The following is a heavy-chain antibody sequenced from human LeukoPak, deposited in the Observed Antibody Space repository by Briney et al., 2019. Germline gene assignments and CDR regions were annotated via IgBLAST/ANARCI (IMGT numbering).Heavy chain of an antibody. CDR1: GYNFISYY. V-gene: IGHV1-46*01. Sequence: GASVKVSCKASGYNFISYYMHWVRQAPGQGLEWMGIINPSGGSTSYAQKFQDRVTMTRDTSTSTVYMELSRLKSEDTAVYYCAREDVVLVDAVRYYYYGMDVWGQGTTVTVSS. CDR3: AREDVVLVDAVRYYYYGMDV. D-gene: IGHD2-8*01. CDR2: INPSGGST. J-gene: IGHJ6*02.